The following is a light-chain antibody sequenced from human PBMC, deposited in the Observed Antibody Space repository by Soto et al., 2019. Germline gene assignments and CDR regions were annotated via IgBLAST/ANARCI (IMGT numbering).Light chain of an antibody. CDR2: DVS. V-gene: IGLV2-14*01. J-gene: IGLJ1*01. CDR3: SSYKSSSTLPDV. CDR1: SSDVGGYNL. Sequence: QSALTQPASVSGSPGQSITISCTGTSSDVGGYNLVSWYQQYPDKAPKLMIFDVSTRPSGVSNRFSGSKSGNTASLTISGLQAEDEADYYCSSYKSSSTLPDVFGTGTKLTVL.